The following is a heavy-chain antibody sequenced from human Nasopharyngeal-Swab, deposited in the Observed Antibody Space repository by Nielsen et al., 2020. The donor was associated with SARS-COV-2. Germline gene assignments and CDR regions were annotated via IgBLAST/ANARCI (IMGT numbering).Heavy chain of an antibody. CDR3: ARDAPPARLGY. CDR2: ISSSSSYI. D-gene: IGHD1-1*01. Sequence: VRQAPGKGLEWVSSISSSSSYIYYADSVKGRFTVSRDNAKNSLYLQMNSPRAGDTAMYYCARDAPPARLGYWGQGTLVTVSS. V-gene: IGHV3-21*01. J-gene: IGHJ4*02.